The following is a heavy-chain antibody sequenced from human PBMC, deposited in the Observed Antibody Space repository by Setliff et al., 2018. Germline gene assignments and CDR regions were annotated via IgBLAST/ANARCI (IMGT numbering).Heavy chain of an antibody. D-gene: IGHD2-15*01. V-gene: IGHV3-48*01. CDR2: ISSIGRLI. Sequence: GGSLRLSCAASGFTFSTYRMHWVRQAPGKGLEWISYISSIGRLIHYADSVKGRFTISRDNSKNTLYLQMNSLRPEDTAVYYCARTCSGSGCYAGLESWGQGTPVTVSS. CDR1: GFTFSTYR. CDR3: ARTCSGSGCYAGLES. J-gene: IGHJ4*02.